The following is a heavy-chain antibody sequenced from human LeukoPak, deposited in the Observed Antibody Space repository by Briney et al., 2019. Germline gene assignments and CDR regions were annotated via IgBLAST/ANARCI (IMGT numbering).Heavy chain of an antibody. D-gene: IGHD3-22*01. V-gene: IGHV3-15*07. J-gene: IGHJ5*02. Sequence: GGSLRLSCATSGFTFSNAWMNWVRQAPGKGLEWVGRIRSNSDGGTIDYAAPVKGRFTLSRDDSKTTLYLQMNSLQTEDTAVYYCATDFYDGTWGQGTLVTVSS. CDR3: ATDFYDGT. CDR1: GFTFSNAW. CDR2: IRSNSDGGTI.